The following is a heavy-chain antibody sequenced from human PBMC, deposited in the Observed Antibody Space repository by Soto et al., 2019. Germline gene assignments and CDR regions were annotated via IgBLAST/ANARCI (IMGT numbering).Heavy chain of an antibody. D-gene: IGHD6-13*01. J-gene: IGHJ6*03. CDR1: GFTFSSYW. CDR2: IKQDGSEK. Sequence: GGSLRLSCAASGFTFSSYWMSWVRQAPGKGLEWVANIKQDGSEKYYVDSVKGRFTISRDNAKNSLYLQMNSLRAEDTAVYYCARETVFYSSSFASDYYYYMDVWGKGTTVTVSS. V-gene: IGHV3-7*01. CDR3: ARETVFYSSSFASDYYYYMDV.